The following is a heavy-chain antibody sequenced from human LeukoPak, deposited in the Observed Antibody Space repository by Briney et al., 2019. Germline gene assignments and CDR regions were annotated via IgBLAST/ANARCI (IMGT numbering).Heavy chain of an antibody. CDR3: AKDGGKGESLHYFDY. D-gene: IGHD3-16*01. V-gene: IGHV3-23*01. CDR1: GFSLSTNA. J-gene: IGHJ4*02. CDR2: ISGSGAST. Sequence: GGSLRLSCLASGFSLSTNAMSWVRQAPGKGLEWVSGISGSGASTYYADSVKGRFTISRDDSRNSLYLQMNSLRGEDTAVYYCAKDGGKGESLHYFDYWGQGTLVTVSS.